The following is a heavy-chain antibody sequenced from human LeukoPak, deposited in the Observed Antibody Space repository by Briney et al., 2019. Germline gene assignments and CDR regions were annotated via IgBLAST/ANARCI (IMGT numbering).Heavy chain of an antibody. J-gene: IGHJ4*02. CDR1: GFTFSSYG. CDR3: AKDVDIVATTTGPFDY. D-gene: IGHD5-12*01. Sequence: PGGSLRLSCAASGFTFSSYGMQWVRQAPGKGLEWVSAISGSGGSTYYADSVKGRFTISRDNSKNTLYLQMNSLRAEDTAVYYCAKDVDIVATTTGPFDYWGQGTLVTVSS. V-gene: IGHV3-23*01. CDR2: ISGSGGST.